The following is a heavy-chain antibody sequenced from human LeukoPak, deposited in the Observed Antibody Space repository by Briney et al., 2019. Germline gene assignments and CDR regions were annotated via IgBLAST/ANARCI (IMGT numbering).Heavy chain of an antibody. CDR2: ISYDGSNK. V-gene: IGHV3-30*04. J-gene: IGHJ4*02. D-gene: IGHD3-10*01. CDR3: TTRIVLLWFGETRPNDY. Sequence: GGSLRLSCAASEFSFSGYAMHWVRQAPGKGLEWVAVISYDGSNKHYADSVKGRFTISRDNSKDTLFLQMSSLRAEDTAVYYCTTRIVLLWFGETRPNDYWGQGTLVTVSS. CDR1: EFSFSGYA.